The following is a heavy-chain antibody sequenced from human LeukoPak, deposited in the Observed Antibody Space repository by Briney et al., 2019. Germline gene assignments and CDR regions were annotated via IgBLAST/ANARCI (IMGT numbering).Heavy chain of an antibody. V-gene: IGHV4-38-2*01. CDR3: ARLDGRLLWFGELLSHYYFDY. CDR1: GYSISSGYY. CDR2: IYHSGST. J-gene: IGHJ4*02. Sequence: SETLSLTCAVSGYSISSGYYWGWIRQPPGKGLEWIGSIYHSGSTYYNPSLKGRVTISVDTSKNQFSLKLSSVTAADTAVYYCARLDGRLLWFGELLSHYYFDYWGQGTLVTVSS. D-gene: IGHD3-10*01.